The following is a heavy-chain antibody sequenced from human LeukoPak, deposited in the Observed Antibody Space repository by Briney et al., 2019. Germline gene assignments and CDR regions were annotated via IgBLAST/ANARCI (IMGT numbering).Heavy chain of an antibody. V-gene: IGHV1-18*01. CDR1: GYTFTSYG. CDR2: ISVYNGNI. CDR3: ARTNYDFWSGYYDHWFDP. J-gene: IGHJ5*02. Sequence: GASVKVSCKASGYTFTSYGITWVRQAPGQGLEWMGWISVYNGNIDYAQKLQGRVTMTTDKSTSTAYMELRSLRSDDTAVYYCARTNYDFWSGYYDHWFDPWGQGTLVTVSS. D-gene: IGHD3-3*01.